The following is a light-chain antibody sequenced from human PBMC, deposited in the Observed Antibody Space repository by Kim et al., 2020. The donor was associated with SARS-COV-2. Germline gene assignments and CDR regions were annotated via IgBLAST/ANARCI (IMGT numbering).Light chain of an antibody. CDR2: GKN. CDR3: NSRDTSGNHLL. V-gene: IGLV3-19*01. J-gene: IGLJ2*01. CDR1: SLRSYS. Sequence: ALGQTVRITCQGDSLRSYSASWYQQKPGQAPVVVIYGKNNRPSGIPDRFSGSSSGNTASLSITGAQAEDEADYYCNSRDTSGNHLLFGGGTKLTVL.